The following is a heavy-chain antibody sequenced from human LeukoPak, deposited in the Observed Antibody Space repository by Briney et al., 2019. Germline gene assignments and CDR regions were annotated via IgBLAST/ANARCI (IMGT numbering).Heavy chain of an antibody. J-gene: IGHJ4*02. Sequence: ASVKVSCKASGYTFPSYAMYWVRQAPGQRREWMGWINAGNGNTRYSQKFQGRVTITRDTSASTAYMELSSLRSEDTAVYYCARYIVATRAFGYWGQGTLVSVSS. D-gene: IGHD5-12*01. CDR1: GYTFPSYA. V-gene: IGHV1-3*01. CDR3: ARYIVATRAFGY. CDR2: INAGNGNT.